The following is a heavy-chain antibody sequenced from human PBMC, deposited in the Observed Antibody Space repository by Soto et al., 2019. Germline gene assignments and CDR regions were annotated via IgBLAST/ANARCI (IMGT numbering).Heavy chain of an antibody. Sequence: GGSLRLSCAASGFTFSNYAMHWVRQAPGKGLEWVALTSYDGNNEYYTDSVKGRFTISRDNSKNTLFLQMNSPRPEDTAVYYCAKDKGVFNWAASYFDYWGQGALVTVSS. D-gene: IGHD1-1*01. CDR2: TSYDGNNE. V-gene: IGHV3-30*18. CDR3: AKDKGVFNWAASYFDY. J-gene: IGHJ4*02. CDR1: GFTFSNYA.